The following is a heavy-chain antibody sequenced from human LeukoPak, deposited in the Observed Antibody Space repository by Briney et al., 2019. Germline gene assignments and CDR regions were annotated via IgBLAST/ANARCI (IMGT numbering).Heavy chain of an antibody. D-gene: IGHD6-19*01. CDR2: LYSGGTT. CDR1: GFTVSSSY. CDR3: ARGHIAVAGHYGAGPSDS. V-gene: IGHV3-53*01. Sequence: GGSLRLSCAASGFTVSSSYMSWVRQAPGKGLEWVSMLYSGGTTYYADSVKGRFIISRDNSKNSLYLQMSSLRAEDTAVYYCARGHIAVAGHYGAGPSDSWGQGPLVTVSS. J-gene: IGHJ4*02.